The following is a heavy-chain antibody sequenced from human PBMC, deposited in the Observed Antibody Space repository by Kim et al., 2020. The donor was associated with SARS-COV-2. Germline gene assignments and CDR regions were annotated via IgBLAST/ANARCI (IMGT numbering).Heavy chain of an antibody. D-gene: IGHD3-3*01. CDR3: ARDPTYDFWSGYSRSFDY. V-gene: IGHV3-48*02. Sequence: KGQFTISRDNAKNSLYLQMNSLRDEDTAVYYCARDPTYDFWSGYSRSFDYWGQGTLVTVSS. J-gene: IGHJ4*02.